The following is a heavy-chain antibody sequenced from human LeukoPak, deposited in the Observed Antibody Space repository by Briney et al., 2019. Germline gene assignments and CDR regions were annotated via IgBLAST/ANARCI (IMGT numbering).Heavy chain of an antibody. Sequence: GGSLRLSCAASGFTVSSNYMSWVRQALGKGLEWVSVIYSGGSTYYADSVKGRFTISRDNSKNTLYLQMNSLRAEDTAVYYCARHLYSSGWYYFFDYWGQGTLVTVSS. CDR1: GFTVSSNY. CDR2: IYSGGST. J-gene: IGHJ4*02. D-gene: IGHD6-19*01. V-gene: IGHV3-53*01. CDR3: ARHLYSSGWYYFFDY.